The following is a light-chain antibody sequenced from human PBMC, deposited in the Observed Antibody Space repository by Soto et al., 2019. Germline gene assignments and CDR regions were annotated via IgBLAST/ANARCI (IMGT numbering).Light chain of an antibody. CDR3: SSYTSSSTLV. V-gene: IGLV2-14*01. Sequence: QSALTQPASVSGSPGQSITISCTGTSSDVGGYNYVSWYQQHPDKAPKLMIYDVNNRPSGVSNRFSGSKSGNTASLTSSGLQAEDEGEYYCSSYTSSSTLVFGGGTQLTVL. J-gene: IGLJ2*01. CDR1: SSDVGGYNY. CDR2: DVN.